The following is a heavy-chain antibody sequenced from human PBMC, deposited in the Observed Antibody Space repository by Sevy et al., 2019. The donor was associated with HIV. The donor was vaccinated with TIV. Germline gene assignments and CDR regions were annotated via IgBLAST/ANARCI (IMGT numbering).Heavy chain of an antibody. Sequence: SETLSLTCTVSTGSITSYWWTWIRQPPGKGLEWIANIHHNGNTNYNPSLKSRVTISVDPSKSQFSLRLSSVTAADTALYDCAFETAWGRDYSSVEGTRVTVS. V-gene: IGHV4-59*08. J-gene: IGHJ5*01. CDR3: AFETAWGRDYS. D-gene: IGHD1-1*01. CDR1: TGSITSYW. CDR2: IHHNGNT.